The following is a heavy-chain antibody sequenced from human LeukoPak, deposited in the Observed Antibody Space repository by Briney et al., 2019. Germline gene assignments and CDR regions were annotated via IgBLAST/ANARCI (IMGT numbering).Heavy chain of an antibody. CDR1: GFTFRNYV. V-gene: IGHV3-23*01. J-gene: IGHJ6*03. Sequence: GGSLRLSCAASGFTFRNYVMTWVRQAPGKWLEWVSGISGSGGSIYYADSVKGRFTISRDNSKNTLYLQMNSLRAEDTAIYYCAKELHDFTDYYMDVWGKGTTVTVSS. D-gene: IGHD3-3*01. CDR2: ISGSGGSI. CDR3: AKELHDFTDYYMDV.